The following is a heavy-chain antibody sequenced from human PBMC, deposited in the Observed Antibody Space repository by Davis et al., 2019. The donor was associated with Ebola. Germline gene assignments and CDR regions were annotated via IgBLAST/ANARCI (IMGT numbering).Heavy chain of an antibody. CDR3: ARSPYYYGSGSYYYYYYMDV. CDR1: GGSISSYY. D-gene: IGHD3-10*01. J-gene: IGHJ6*03. V-gene: IGHV4-59*08. Sequence: PSETLSLTCTVSGGSISSYYWSWIRQPPGKGLEWIGYIYYSGSTNYNPSLKSRVTISVDTSKNQFSLKLSSVTAADTAVYYCARSPYYYGSGSYYYYYYMDVWGKGTTVTVSS. CDR2: IYYSGST.